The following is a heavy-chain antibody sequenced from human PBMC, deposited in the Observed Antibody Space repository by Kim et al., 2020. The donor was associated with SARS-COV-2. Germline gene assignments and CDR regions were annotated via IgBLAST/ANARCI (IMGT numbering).Heavy chain of an antibody. D-gene: IGHD1-26*01. V-gene: IGHV1-18*01. CDR2: NGNT. CDR3: ARGGRPDN. Sequence: NGNTNYAQKPQGRVTITTDTSTSTAYMELRSLRSDDTAVYYCARGGRPDNWGQGTLVTVSS. J-gene: IGHJ4*02.